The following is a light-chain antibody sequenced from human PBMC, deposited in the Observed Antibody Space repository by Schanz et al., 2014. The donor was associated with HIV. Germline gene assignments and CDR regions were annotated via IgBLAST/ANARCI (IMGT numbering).Light chain of an antibody. J-gene: IGKJ1*01. CDR2: GAS. CDR3: QQYDSPPWT. V-gene: IGKV3-20*01. Sequence: IVLTQSPGTLSLSPGERATLSCRASQSLGSNFLAWYQQKPGQAPRLLIFGASNRATGIPDRFSGSESGTDFTLTISRVEPEDDAVYYCQQYDSPPWTFGQGTKVEVK. CDR1: QSLGSNF.